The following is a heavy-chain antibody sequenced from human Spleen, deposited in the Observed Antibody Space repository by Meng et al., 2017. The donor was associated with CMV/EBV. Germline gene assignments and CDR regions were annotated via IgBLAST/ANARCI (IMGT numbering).Heavy chain of an antibody. V-gene: IGHV4-30-4*08. CDR3: VRGGGVEGSYFYFDY. CDR2: IYYSGST. J-gene: IGHJ4*02. Sequence: SETLSLTCTVSGGSISSGDYYWSWIRQPPGKGLEWIGYIYYSGSTYYNPSLKSRVTISVDTSKNQFSLKLSSVTAADTAVYYCVRGGGVEGSYFYFDYWGQGTLVTVSS. CDR1: GGSISSGDYY. D-gene: IGHD1-26*01.